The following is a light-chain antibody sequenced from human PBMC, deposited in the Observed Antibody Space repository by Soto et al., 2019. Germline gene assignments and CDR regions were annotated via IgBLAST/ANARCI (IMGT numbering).Light chain of an antibody. V-gene: IGLV2-23*01. CDR1: SSDVGSYNL. CDR3: CSYAGSSTSPYV. Sequence: SVLTQPASVSGSPGQSITISCTGTSSDVGSYNLVSWYQQHPGKAPKLMIYEGSKRPSGVSNRFSGSKSGNTASLTISGLQAEDEADYYCCSYAGSSTSPYVFGTGTKLTVL. J-gene: IGLJ1*01. CDR2: EGS.